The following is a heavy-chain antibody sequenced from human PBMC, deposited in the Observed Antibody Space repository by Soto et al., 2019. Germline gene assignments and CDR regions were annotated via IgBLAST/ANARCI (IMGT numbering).Heavy chain of an antibody. CDR2: IYPSGST. Sequence: SETLSLTCTVSGGSISGHSWNWIRQPAGRGLEWIGHIYPSGSTSYNPSLRSRVTMSLDTSKNQIFLNLTSVTAADTAVFYCVRGRSYSVYDFWGPGTLVTVSS. V-gene: IGHV4-4*07. D-gene: IGHD5-12*01. CDR1: GGSISGHS. CDR3: VRGRSYSVYDF. J-gene: IGHJ4*02.